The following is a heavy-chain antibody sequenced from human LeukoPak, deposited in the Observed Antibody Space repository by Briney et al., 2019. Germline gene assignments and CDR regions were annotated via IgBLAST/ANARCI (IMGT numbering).Heavy chain of an antibody. J-gene: IGHJ6*04. CDR1: GGTFSSCA. CDR3: ARGNDYVWGSYRYTIQVAAPYYYYYGMDV. Sequence: SVKVSCKASGGTFSSCAISWVRQAPGQGLEWMGGIIPIFGTANYAQKFQGRVTITADKSTSTAYMELSSLRSEDTAVYYCARGNDYVWGSYRYTIQVAAPYYYYYGMDVWGKGTTVTVSS. D-gene: IGHD3-16*02. CDR2: IIPIFGTA. V-gene: IGHV1-69*06.